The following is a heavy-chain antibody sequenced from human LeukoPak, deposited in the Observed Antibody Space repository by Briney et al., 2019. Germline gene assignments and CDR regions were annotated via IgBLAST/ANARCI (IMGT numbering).Heavy chain of an antibody. J-gene: IGHJ4*02. V-gene: IGHV4-59*08. CDR2: IYYSAST. CDR1: GDSISSYY. Sequence: SETLSLTCTVSGDSISSYYWSWIRQPPGKGLEWIAYIYYSASTNYNPSLKSRVTISVDTSKNQYSLRLTSVTAADTAVYYCARHRVRSSSWPSFDYWGQGTLVTVSS. CDR3: ARHRVRSSSWPSFDY. D-gene: IGHD6-13*01.